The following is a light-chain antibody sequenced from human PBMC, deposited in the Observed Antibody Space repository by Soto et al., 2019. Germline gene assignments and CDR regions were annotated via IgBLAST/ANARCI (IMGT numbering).Light chain of an antibody. Sequence: QSVLTQPPSVSAAPGQKVTISCSGSSSNIGNNYVSWYQQLPGTAPKLLIYDNNKRPSGIPDRFSGSKSSTSATLGITGLQTGDEAEYYCGTWDSSLSAGNVVFGGGTKLTVL. V-gene: IGLV1-51*01. J-gene: IGLJ2*01. CDR2: DNN. CDR3: GTWDSSLSAGNVV. CDR1: SSNIGNNY.